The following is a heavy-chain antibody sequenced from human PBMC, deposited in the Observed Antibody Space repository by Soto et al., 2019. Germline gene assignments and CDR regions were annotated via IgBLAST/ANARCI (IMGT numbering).Heavy chain of an antibody. V-gene: IGHV3-11*06. D-gene: IGHD3-10*01. Sequence: GGSLRLSCAASGFTFSDYYMSWIRQAPGKGLEWVSYISSSSSYTNYADSVKGRFTISRDNAKNSLYLQMNSLRAEDTAVYYCAREAYYGSMLHDYWGQGTLVTVSS. J-gene: IGHJ4*02. CDR1: GFTFSDYY. CDR3: AREAYYGSMLHDY. CDR2: ISSSSSYT.